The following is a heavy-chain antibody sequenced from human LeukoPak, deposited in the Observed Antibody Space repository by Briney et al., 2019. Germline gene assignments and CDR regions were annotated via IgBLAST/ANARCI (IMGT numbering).Heavy chain of an antibody. Sequence: SETLSLTCAVSGYSISSCYHWGWLRQPPGKGLEWIGSIHHTGSTYYNPSLKSRVTMSIDTSKNQFSLTMTPVTAADTAVYYCAEYGFTFDVWGQGTMVTVSS. CDR2: IHHTGST. J-gene: IGHJ3*01. CDR1: GYSISSCYH. CDR3: AEYGFTFDV. D-gene: IGHD2/OR15-2a*01. V-gene: IGHV4-38-2*01.